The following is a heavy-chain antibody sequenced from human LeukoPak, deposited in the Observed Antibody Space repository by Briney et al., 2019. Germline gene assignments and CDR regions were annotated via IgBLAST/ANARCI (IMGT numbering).Heavy chain of an antibody. CDR2: INHSGST. CDR1: GGSFSGYY. CDR3: ARFEVTPPLVDY. J-gene: IGHJ4*02. D-gene: IGHD4-23*01. Sequence: PSETLSLTCAVYGGSFSGYYWSWIRQPPGKGLEWIGEINHSGSTNYNPSLKSRVTISVDTSKNQFSLKLSSVTAADTAVYYCARFEVTPPLVDYWGQGTLVTVSS. V-gene: IGHV4-34*01.